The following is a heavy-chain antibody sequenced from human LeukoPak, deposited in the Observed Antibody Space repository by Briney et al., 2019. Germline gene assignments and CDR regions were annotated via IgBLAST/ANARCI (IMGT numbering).Heavy chain of an antibody. J-gene: IGHJ6*03. CDR1: GYTFTSYG. V-gene: IGHV1-18*01. CDR2: ISAYNGNT. D-gene: IGHD6-19*01. Sequence: AAVKVSCKASGYTFTSYGISWVRQAPGQGLEWMGWISAYNGNTNYAQKLQGRVTMTTDKSTNTAYMEVRRLRSDDTAVYYCARRRKQWLATYYYYYMDVWGKGTTVTVSS. CDR3: ARRRKQWLATYYYYYMDV.